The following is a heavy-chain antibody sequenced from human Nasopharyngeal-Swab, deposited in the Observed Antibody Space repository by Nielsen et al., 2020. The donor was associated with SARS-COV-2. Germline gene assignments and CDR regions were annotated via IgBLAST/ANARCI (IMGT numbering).Heavy chain of an antibody. D-gene: IGHD3-3*01. Sequence: SETLFLTCTVSGGSISSYYWSWIRQPPGKGLEWIGYIYYSGSTNYNPSLKSRVTISVDTSKNQFSLKLSSVTAADTAVYYCARVDFWSGYFPNWFDPWGQGTLVTVSS. CDR1: GGSISSYY. CDR2: IYYSGST. CDR3: ARVDFWSGYFPNWFDP. J-gene: IGHJ5*02. V-gene: IGHV4-59*01.